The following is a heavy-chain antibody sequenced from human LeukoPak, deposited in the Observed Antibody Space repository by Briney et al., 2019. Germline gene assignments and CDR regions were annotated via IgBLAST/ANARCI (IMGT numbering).Heavy chain of an antibody. Sequence: PSETLSLTCTVSSGSISSSRYFWGWIRQPPGKGLEWIGSIYYSGSTYYNPSLKSRVTISVDTSKNQFSLKLSSVTAADTAVYYCARGGYSGYDYFDYWGQGTLVTVSS. V-gene: IGHV4-39*07. CDR1: SGSISSSRYF. CDR3: ARGGYSGYDYFDY. CDR2: IYYSGST. D-gene: IGHD5-12*01. J-gene: IGHJ4*02.